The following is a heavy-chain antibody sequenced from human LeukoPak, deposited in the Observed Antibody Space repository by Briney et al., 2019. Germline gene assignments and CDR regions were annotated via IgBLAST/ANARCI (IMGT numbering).Heavy chain of an antibody. D-gene: IGHD3-10*01. CDR2: IYSGGST. CDR3: ARDRGSYFDY. Sequence: GGSLRLSCAASGFTVSSNYMSWVRQAPGKGLEWVSVIYSGGSTYYADSVKGRFTISRDNSRNTLYLQMDSLRAEDTAVYYCARDRGSYFDYWGQGTLVTVSS. CDR1: GFTVSSNY. V-gene: IGHV3-66*01. J-gene: IGHJ4*02.